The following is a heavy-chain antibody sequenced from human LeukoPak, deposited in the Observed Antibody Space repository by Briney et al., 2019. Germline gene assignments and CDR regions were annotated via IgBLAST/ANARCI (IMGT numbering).Heavy chain of an antibody. Sequence: GGSLRLSCAASGFTFSSYEMSWVRQAPGKGLEWVSYITSSGGTIKNADSVKGRFTISRDNAKNSLYLQMNSLRAEDTAIYYCARVGGSYYYDSSGYYHEGDAFDIWGQGTMVTVSS. CDR3: ARVGGSYYYDSSGYYHEGDAFDI. CDR2: ITSSGGTI. J-gene: IGHJ3*02. V-gene: IGHV3-48*03. CDR1: GFTFSSYE. D-gene: IGHD3-22*01.